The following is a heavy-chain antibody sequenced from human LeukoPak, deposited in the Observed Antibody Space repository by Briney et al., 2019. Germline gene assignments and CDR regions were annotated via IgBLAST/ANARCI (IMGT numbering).Heavy chain of an antibody. Sequence: SGGPLKLSCAAPGLPFSRNAMHWFRQAPGKGLKSVSAISSNGGSTYYANSVKGRFTISRDNSKNTLYLQMGSLGAEDLAVYYCARDFGLTGKVDYWGQGTLVTVSS. CDR2: ISSNGGST. D-gene: IGHD1-20*01. J-gene: IGHJ4*02. CDR3: ARDFGLTGKVDY. CDR1: GLPFSRNA. V-gene: IGHV3-64*01.